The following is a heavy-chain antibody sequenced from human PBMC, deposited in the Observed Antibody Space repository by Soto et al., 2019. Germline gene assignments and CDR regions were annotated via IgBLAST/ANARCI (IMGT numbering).Heavy chain of an antibody. CDR2: ISRGGTT. V-gene: IGHV4-34*01. J-gene: IGHJ3*02. Sequence: SETLSLTCGVYGGSFSGYYWSWIRQPPGKGLEWIGEISRGGTTNYKPSLKSRVTVSVDTSKNQFSLRLSSVTAADTAVYYCARGPYYYDSSAYYYALGFAIWGQGTLVTVSS. CDR3: ARGPYYYDSSAYYYALGFAI. D-gene: IGHD3-22*01. CDR1: GGSFSGYY.